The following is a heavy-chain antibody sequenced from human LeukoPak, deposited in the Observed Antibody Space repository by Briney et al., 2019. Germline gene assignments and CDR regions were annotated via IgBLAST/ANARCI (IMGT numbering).Heavy chain of an antibody. D-gene: IGHD5-18*01. CDR2: IIPIFGTA. CDR3: AREGYTYSGEEYYFDY. Sequence: ASVKVSCKASGGTFSSYAISWVRQAPGQGLERMGGIIPIFGTANYAQKFQGRVTITADESTSTAYMELSSLRSEDTAVYYCAREGYTYSGEEYYFDYWGQGTLVTASS. J-gene: IGHJ4*02. V-gene: IGHV1-69*13. CDR1: GGTFSSYA.